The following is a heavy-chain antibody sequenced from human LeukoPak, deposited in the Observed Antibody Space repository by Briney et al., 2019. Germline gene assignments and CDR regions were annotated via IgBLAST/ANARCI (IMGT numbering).Heavy chain of an antibody. CDR1: GFTFSSYA. D-gene: IGHD3-22*01. V-gene: IGHV3-30*04. CDR2: ISYDGSNK. CDR3: ASAIYYDSSSQGIDY. J-gene: IGHJ4*02. Sequence: TGGSLRLSCAATGFTFSSYAMHWVRQAPGNGLYSLAVISYDGSNKYYADSVKGRFTISRDNSKNTLYLQMNSLRAEDTAVYYCASAIYYDSSSQGIDYWGQGTLVTVSS.